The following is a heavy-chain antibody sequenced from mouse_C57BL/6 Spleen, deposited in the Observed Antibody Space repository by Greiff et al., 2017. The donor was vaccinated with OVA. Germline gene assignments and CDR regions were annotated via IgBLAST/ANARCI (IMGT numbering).Heavy chain of an antibody. CDR1: GYAFSSSW. Sequence: QVQLKQSGPELVKPGASVKISCKASGYAFSSSWMNWVKQRPGKGLEWIGRIYPGDGDTNYNGKFKGKATLTADKSSSTAYMQLSSLTSEDSAVYFCARSPSYYYGSSYSYYFDYWGQGTTRTVSS. D-gene: IGHD1-1*01. J-gene: IGHJ2*01. CDR3: ARSPSYYYGSSYSYYFDY. V-gene: IGHV1-82*01. CDR2: IYPGDGDT.